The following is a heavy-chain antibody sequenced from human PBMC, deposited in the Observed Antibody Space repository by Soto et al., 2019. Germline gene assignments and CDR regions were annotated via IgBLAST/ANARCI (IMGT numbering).Heavy chain of an antibody. D-gene: IGHD6-6*01. V-gene: IGHV1-46*03. Sequence: ASVKVSCKASGYTFTSYYMHWVRQAPGQGLEWMGIINPSGGSTSYAQKFQGRVTMTRDTSTSTVYMELSSLRSEDTAVYYCARLVHLKGSIAAPDSVDPWGQGTLVTVSS. CDR2: INPSGGST. CDR3: ARLVHLKGSIAAPDSVDP. CDR1: GYTFTSYY. J-gene: IGHJ5*02.